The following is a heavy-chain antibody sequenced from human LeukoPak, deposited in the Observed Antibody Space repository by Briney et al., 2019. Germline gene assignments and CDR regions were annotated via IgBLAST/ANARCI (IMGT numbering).Heavy chain of an antibody. D-gene: IGHD3-22*01. CDR2: FDPSDSYD. CDR1: GYSITNYW. V-gene: IGHV5-10-1*01. J-gene: IGHJ4*02. CDR3: ARLRYDSSGYDY. Sequence: GASLKISCNGSGYSITNYWISWVRQLPGKGLGWVGRFDPSDSYDKYSPSVPCHVTIAFDKSITTAYLQWSRLKASDSAMYYCARLRYDSSGYDYWGQGTLVTVSS.